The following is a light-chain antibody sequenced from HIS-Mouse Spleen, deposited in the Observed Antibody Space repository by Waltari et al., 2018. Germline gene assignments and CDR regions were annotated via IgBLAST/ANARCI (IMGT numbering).Light chain of an antibody. CDR2: EGS. J-gene: IGLJ3*02. CDR3: CSHAGSSTWV. Sequence: QSALTQPASVSGSPGQSITISCTGTSSAVGSYNLVSWYQQHPGKAPNLMIYEGSKRPSGVSNRFSGSKSGNTASLTISGLQAEDEADYYCCSHAGSSTWVFGGGTKLTVL. V-gene: IGLV2-23*01. CDR1: SSAVGSYNL.